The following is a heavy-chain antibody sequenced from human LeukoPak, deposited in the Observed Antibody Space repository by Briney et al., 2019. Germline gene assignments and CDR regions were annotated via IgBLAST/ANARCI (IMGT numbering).Heavy chain of an antibody. D-gene: IGHD1-1*01. CDR2: ISGSGGST. V-gene: IGHV3-23*01. J-gene: IGHJ6*03. CDR3: ATTLLRAPTYMDV. CDR1: GLTLSSYA. Sequence: GGSLRLSCAASGLTLSSYAMSWVRQAPGKGLEWVSGISGSGGSTYYADSVKGRFTISRDNSKNTLYLQMNSLRAEDTAMYYCATTLLRAPTYMDVWGKRTTLTVSS.